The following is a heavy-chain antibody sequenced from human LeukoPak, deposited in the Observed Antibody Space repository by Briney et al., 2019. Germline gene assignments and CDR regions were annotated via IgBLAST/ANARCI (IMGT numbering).Heavy chain of an antibody. CDR1: GGSISSSNW. D-gene: IGHD5-24*01. Sequence: SETLSLTCAVSGGSISSSNWWSWVRQPPGKGLEWIGEIYHSGSTNYNPSLKSRVTISVDKSKNQFSLKLSSVTAADTAVYYCASEASYTDGYNYFLDREKLFAFDIWGQGTMVTVSS. CDR3: ASEASYTDGYNYFLDREKLFAFDI. J-gene: IGHJ3*02. CDR2: IYHSGST. V-gene: IGHV4-4*02.